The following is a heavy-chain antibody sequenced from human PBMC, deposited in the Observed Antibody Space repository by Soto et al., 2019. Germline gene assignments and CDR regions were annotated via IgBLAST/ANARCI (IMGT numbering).Heavy chain of an antibody. D-gene: IGHD2-15*01. Sequence: ASVKVSCKASGGTFSSYAISWVRQAPGQGLEWMGGIIPIFGTANYAQKFQGRVTITADESTSTAYMELSSLRSEDTAGYYCARVISKGWPDYYYGMDVWGQGTTVTVSS. CDR1: GGTFSSYA. CDR2: IIPIFGTA. CDR3: ARVISKGWPDYYYGMDV. J-gene: IGHJ6*02. V-gene: IGHV1-69*13.